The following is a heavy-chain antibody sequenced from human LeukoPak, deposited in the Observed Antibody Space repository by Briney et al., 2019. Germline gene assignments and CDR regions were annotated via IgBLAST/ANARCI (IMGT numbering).Heavy chain of an antibody. Sequence: GGSLRLSCAASGFTLSSYGMDWVGQAPGKGREWGVVIWDDGSNKYYADSVKGRFTISRDHSNTPLYLQMNRLRAEDTAVYYCARGPFRYFVGGVHYWGQGTLVTVSS. V-gene: IGHV3-33*01. CDR2: IWDDGSNK. D-gene: IGHD3-9*01. CDR3: ARGPFRYFVGGVHY. J-gene: IGHJ4*02. CDR1: GFTLSSYG.